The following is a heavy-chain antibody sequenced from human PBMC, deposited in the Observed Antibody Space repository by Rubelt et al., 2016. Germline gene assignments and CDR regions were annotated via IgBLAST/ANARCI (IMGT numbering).Heavy chain of an antibody. J-gene: IGHJ4*02. D-gene: IGHD3-10*01. CDR2: ISQGGTT. CDR3: ARIRRGSGKRNLLFDY. V-gene: IGHV4-34*01. Sequence: QVQLQQWGAGLLKPAETLSLTCAVYGGSFSGYSWSWIRLSPGKGLEWIGEISQGGTTNYNPSLKSRVTITSKNQFSLKLNAVTAADTAVYYCARIRRGSGKRNLLFDYWGQGTLVTVSS. CDR1: GGSFSGYS.